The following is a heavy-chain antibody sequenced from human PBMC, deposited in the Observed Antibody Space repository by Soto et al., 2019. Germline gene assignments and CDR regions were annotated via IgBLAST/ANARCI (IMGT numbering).Heavy chain of an antibody. CDR1: GDTFSNHA. J-gene: IGHJ4*02. V-gene: IGHV1-69*01. Sequence: QVQLVQSGADVKRPGSSVKVSCKASGDTFSNHAVSWVRQAPGQGLEWMGGIIPIFDAASYAQKIQGTLTITADEASNIAHMELSSLRFGDTAVYYCVTVDVNRAFEYWGQGTLVTVSS. CDR2: IIPIFDAA. CDR3: VTVDVNRAFEY.